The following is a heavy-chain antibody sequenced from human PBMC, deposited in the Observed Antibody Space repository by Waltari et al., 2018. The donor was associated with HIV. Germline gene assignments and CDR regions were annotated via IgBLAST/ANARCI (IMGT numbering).Heavy chain of an antibody. CDR2: IFSNDEK. CDR1: GFSLSNARMG. Sequence: QVTLKESGPVLVKPTETLTLTCTVSGFSLSNARMGVSWIRQPPGKALAWLAHIFSNDEKSYSTSLKSRLTISKDTSKSQVVLTMTNMDPVDTATYYCARIALGYCSGGSCYSHYNWFDPWGQGTLVTVSS. J-gene: IGHJ5*02. D-gene: IGHD2-15*01. V-gene: IGHV2-26*01. CDR3: ARIALGYCSGGSCYSHYNWFDP.